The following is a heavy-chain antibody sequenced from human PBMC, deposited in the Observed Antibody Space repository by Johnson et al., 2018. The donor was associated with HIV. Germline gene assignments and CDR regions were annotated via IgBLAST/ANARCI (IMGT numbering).Heavy chain of an antibody. CDR1: GFTFNYYG. J-gene: IGHJ3*02. Sequence: QVQLVESGGGLVQPGGSLRLSCAASGFTFNYYGMHWVRQAPGKGLEWVAVIWYDGSNKYYADSVQGRFTISRDNSKNTRYLQMNSLRVEDTAVYYCAIGDYYVSIATFDIWGQGTMVTVSS. V-gene: IGHV3-33*03. D-gene: IGHD3-22*01. CDR2: IWYDGSNK. CDR3: AIGDYYVSIATFDI.